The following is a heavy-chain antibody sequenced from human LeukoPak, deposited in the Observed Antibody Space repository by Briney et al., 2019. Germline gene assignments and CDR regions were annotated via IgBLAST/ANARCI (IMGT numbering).Heavy chain of an antibody. Sequence: ASVKVSCKASGYTFTGYYMHWVRQAPGQGLEWMGWINPNSGGTNYAQKFQGRVTMTRDTSISTAYMELSRLRSDDTAVYYCAREGPYPYYTPDAFDIWGQGTMVTVSS. CDR3: AREGPYPYYTPDAFDI. V-gene: IGHV1-2*02. CDR1: GYTFTGYY. D-gene: IGHD3-3*01. J-gene: IGHJ3*02. CDR2: INPNSGGT.